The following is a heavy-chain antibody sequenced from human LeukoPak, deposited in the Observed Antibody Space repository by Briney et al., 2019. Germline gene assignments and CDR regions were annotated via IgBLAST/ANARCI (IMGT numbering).Heavy chain of an antibody. CDR2: INHSGST. D-gene: IGHD1-26*01. V-gene: IGHV4-34*01. J-gene: IGHJ4*02. CDR1: GGSFSGYY. Sequence: SETLSLACAVYGGSFSGYYWSWIRQPPGKGLEWIGEINHSGSTNYNPSLKSRVTISVDTSKNRFPLKLTSVTAADTAVYYCARALRGYFHFDYWGQGTLVTVSS. CDR3: ARALRGYFHFDY.